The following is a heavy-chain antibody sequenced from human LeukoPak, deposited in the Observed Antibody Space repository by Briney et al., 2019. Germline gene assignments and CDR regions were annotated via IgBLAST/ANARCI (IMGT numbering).Heavy chain of an antibody. CDR1: GFTFSSYA. D-gene: IGHD2-21*02. Sequence: PGGSLRLSCAASGFTFSSYAMSWVRQAPGKGLEWVSAISGSGGSTYYADSVRGRFTISRDNSKNTLYLQMNSLRAEDTAVYYSAKAAEHIVVVTAGYFDYWGQGTLVNVSS. CDR2: ISGSGGST. CDR3: AKAAEHIVVVTAGYFDY. J-gene: IGHJ4*02. V-gene: IGHV3-23*01.